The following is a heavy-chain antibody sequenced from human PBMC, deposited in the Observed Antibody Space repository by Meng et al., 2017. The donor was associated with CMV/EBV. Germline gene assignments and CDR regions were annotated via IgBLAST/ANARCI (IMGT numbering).Heavy chain of an antibody. D-gene: IGHD3-3*01. Sequence: GGSLRLSCAASGFTFDDYGMSWVRQAPGKGLEWVSGINWNGGSTGYADSVKGRFTISRDNAKNSLYLQMNSLRAEDTAVYYCARMGRFLEWLSPLDYWGQGTLVTVSS. J-gene: IGHJ4*02. CDR2: INWNGGST. V-gene: IGHV3-20*04. CDR3: ARMGRFLEWLSPLDY. CDR1: GFTFDDYG.